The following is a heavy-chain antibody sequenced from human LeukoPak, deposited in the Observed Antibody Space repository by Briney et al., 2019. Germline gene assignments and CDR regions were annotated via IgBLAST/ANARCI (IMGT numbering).Heavy chain of an antibody. CDR3: AGEEHSSGWLA. D-gene: IGHD6-19*01. CDR1: GGSISSYY. J-gene: IGHJ4*02. Sequence: PSETLSLTCPVSGGSISSYYWSWIRQPPGKGLEWIGYIYYSGSTNYNPSLKGRVTISVDTSKNQFSLKLSSVTAADTAVYYCAGEEHSSGWLAWGQGTLVTVSS. V-gene: IGHV4-59*01. CDR2: IYYSGST.